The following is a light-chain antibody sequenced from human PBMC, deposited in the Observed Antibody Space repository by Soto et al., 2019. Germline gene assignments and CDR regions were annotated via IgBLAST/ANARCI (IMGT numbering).Light chain of an antibody. CDR1: QTVSITY. Sequence: VLTQSPGTLSLSPGESATLSCRASQTVSITYLTWYQQKPGQAPRLLIFGASKRATGIPDRFSGSGSGRDFTLTISGLEPEDFALYFCQQYGSSPYTCGQGTKLDIK. J-gene: IGKJ2*01. V-gene: IGKV3-20*01. CDR3: QQYGSSPYT. CDR2: GAS.